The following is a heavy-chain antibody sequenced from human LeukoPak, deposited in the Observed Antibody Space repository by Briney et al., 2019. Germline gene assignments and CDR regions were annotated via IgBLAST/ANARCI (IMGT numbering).Heavy chain of an antibody. CDR2: IKSDGSST. V-gene: IGHV3-74*01. CDR1: GFTVSNNF. D-gene: IGHD3-16*01. J-gene: IGHJ4*02. CDR3: ARGGRYAYFLDY. Sequence: PGGSLRLSCAASGFTVSNNFMNWVRQAPGKGLEWVSRIKSDGSSTSYAESVKGRFTISRDNAKNTVYVHMNSLRDEDTAVYYCARGGRYAYFLDYWGQGTLVTVSS.